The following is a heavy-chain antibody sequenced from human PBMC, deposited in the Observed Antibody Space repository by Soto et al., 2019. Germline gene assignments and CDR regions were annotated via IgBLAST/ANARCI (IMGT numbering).Heavy chain of an antibody. D-gene: IGHD6-13*01. J-gene: IGHJ5*02. V-gene: IGHV4-34*01. CDR3: ARSASSSTWGFDP. CDR1: GGSVSVYY. CDR2: INHSGRT. Sequence: SETLSLTCAVSGGSVSVYYWTSIRQLPGKGMQWRGQINHSGRTNYNLSLKSRVTISIDTSKNQFSLRLNSVTASDTAVYYCARSASSSTWGFDPWGQGTLVTV.